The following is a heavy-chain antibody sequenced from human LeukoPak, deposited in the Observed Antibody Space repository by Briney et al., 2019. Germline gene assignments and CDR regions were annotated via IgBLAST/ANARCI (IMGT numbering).Heavy chain of an antibody. J-gene: IGHJ3*02. CDR1: GFTFSSYG. CDR3: AKDRSVVGATIDAFDI. V-gene: IGHV3-30*02. CDR2: IRYDGSNK. Sequence: PGGSLRLSCAASGFTFSSYGMHWVRQAPGKGLEWVAFIRYDGSNKYYADSVKGRFTISRDNSKNTLYLQMNSLRAEDTAVYYCAKDRSVVGATIDAFDIWGQGTMVTVSS. D-gene: IGHD1-26*01.